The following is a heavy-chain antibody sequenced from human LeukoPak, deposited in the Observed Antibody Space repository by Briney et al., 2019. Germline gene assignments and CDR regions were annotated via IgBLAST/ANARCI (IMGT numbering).Heavy chain of an antibody. D-gene: IGHD1-20*01. Sequence: PSETLSLTCAVYGGSFSGYYWSWIRQPPGKGLEWIGEINHRGSTNYKPSLKSRVTISVDTSRNQFSLKLSSVTAADTAVYYCARAVTGTTEDYWGQGTLVTVSS. CDR1: GGSFSGYY. J-gene: IGHJ4*02. CDR2: INHRGST. CDR3: ARAVTGTTEDY. V-gene: IGHV4-34*01.